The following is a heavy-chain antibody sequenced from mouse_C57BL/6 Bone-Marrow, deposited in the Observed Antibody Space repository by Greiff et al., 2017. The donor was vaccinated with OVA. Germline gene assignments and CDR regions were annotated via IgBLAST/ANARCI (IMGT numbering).Heavy chain of an antibody. CDR3: ARDGSCRYAMDY. Sequence: VQLQQSGAELVRPGTSVKVSCKASGYAFTNYLIEWVKQRPGQGLEWIGVINPGSGGTNYNEKFKGKATLTADKSSSTAYMQLSSLTSEDSAVYFGARDGSCRYAMDYWGQGTSVTVSS. J-gene: IGHJ4*01. D-gene: IGHD1-1*01. CDR2: INPGSGGT. CDR1: GYAFTNYL. V-gene: IGHV1-54*01.